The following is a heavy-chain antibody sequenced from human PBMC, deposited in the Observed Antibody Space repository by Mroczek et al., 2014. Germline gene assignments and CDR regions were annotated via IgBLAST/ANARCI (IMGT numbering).Heavy chain of an antibody. CDR1: GFTFSSYA. D-gene: IGHD3-3*01. CDR2: ISYDGSNK. J-gene: IGHJ3*02. V-gene: IGHV3-30-3*01. CDR3: ARDPVETTIFGVVIPGAFDI. Sequence: QVQLVQSGGGVVQPGRSLRLSCAASGFTFSSYAMHWVRQAPGKGLEWVAVISYDGSNKYYADSVKGRFTISRDNSKNTLYLQMNSLRAEDTAVYYCARDPVETTIFGVVIPGAFDIWGQGTMVTVSS.